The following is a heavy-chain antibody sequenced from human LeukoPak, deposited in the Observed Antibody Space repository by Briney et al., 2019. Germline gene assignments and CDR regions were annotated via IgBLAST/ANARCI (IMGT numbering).Heavy chain of an antibody. CDR1: GFTFSSYA. CDR2: ISGSGGST. CDR3: AKDQYYDILTRYNWFDP. V-gene: IGHV3-23*01. J-gene: IGHJ5*02. D-gene: IGHD3-9*01. Sequence: QPGGSLRLSCAASGFTFSSYAMSWVRQAPGKGLEWVSAISGSGGSTYYADSVKGRFTISRDNSKNTLYLQMNSLRAEDTAVYYCAKDQYYDILTRYNWFDPWGQGTLVTVSS.